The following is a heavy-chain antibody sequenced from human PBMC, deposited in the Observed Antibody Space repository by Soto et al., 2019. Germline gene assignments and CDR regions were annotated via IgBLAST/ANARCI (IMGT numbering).Heavy chain of an antibody. CDR3: AKGPRAYGYFDY. Sequence: PGGSLRLSCAASGFTFSSYAMSWVRQAPGKGLEWVSAISGSGGSTYYADSVKGWFTISRDNSKNTLYLQMNSLRAEDTAVYYCAKGPRAYGYFDYWGQGTLVTVSS. J-gene: IGHJ4*02. V-gene: IGHV3-23*01. D-gene: IGHD4-17*01. CDR2: ISGSGGST. CDR1: GFTFSSYA.